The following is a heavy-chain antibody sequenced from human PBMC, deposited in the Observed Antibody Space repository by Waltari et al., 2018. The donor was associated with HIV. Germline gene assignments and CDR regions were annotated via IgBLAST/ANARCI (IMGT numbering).Heavy chain of an antibody. J-gene: IGHJ5*02. Sequence: QVQLQESGPGLLKPSQTLSLTCTVSGGSISSGSYYWSWTRPPAGKGLGWHGRIYTRGGTNDHPSLRSRVTISVDTSQNQFSLKLRSVTAADTAVYYCARAYYDFWSGTGSAGNWFDPWGQGTLVTVAS. V-gene: IGHV4-61*02. CDR1: GGSISSGSYY. CDR3: ARAYYDFWSGTGSAGNWFDP. D-gene: IGHD3-3*01. CDR2: IYTRGGT.